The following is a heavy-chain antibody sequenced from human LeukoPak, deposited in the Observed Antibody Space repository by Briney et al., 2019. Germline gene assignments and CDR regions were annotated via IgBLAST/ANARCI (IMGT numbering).Heavy chain of an antibody. CDR3: ANTHLAAPPFDY. D-gene: IGHD6-6*01. V-gene: IGHV4-59*08. CDR2: IYYSGST. Sequence: SETLSLTCTVSGGSISSYYWSWIRQPPGKGLEWIGYIYYSGSTNYNPSLKSRVTISVDTSKNQFSLRLSSVTAADTAVYYCANTHLAAPPFDYWGRGTLVTVSS. CDR1: GGSISSYY. J-gene: IGHJ4*02.